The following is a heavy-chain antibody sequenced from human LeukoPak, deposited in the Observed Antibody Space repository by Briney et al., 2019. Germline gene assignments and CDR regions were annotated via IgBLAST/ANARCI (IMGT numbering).Heavy chain of an antibody. CDR2: INPNSGDT. D-gene: IGHD3-22*01. Sequence: ASVKLSCKASGYTFTDYYMHWVRQAPGQGLEWMGRINPNSGDTNYAQTFQGRVTMTRDTSISTAYMELSRLRSDDTAVYYCARDDKSVPAYYYDSSGGDYWGQGTLVTVSS. V-gene: IGHV1-2*06. J-gene: IGHJ4*02. CDR3: ARDDKSVPAYYYDSSGGDY. CDR1: GYTFTDYY.